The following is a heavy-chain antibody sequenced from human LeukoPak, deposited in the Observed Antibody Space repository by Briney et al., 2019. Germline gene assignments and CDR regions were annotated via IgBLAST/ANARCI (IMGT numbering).Heavy chain of an antibody. CDR1: NYTFTNYG. Sequence: GASVKVSCKASNYTFTNYGISWVRQAPGQGLEWMGWMNPNSGNTGYAQKFQGRVTITRNTSISTAYMELSSLRSEDTAVYYCARGRAKRGSYSRFDYWGQGTLVTVSS. CDR3: ARGRAKRGSYSRFDY. J-gene: IGHJ4*02. CDR2: MNPNSGNT. V-gene: IGHV1-8*03. D-gene: IGHD1-26*01.